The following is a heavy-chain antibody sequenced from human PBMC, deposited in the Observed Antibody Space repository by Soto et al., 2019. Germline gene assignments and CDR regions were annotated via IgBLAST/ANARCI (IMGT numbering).Heavy chain of an antibody. Sequence: QVQLVESGGGVFQPGRSLRLSCAASGFTFSTYAMHWVRQAPGKGLEWVALISYDGTNKYYADSVKGRFTISRDNSKNTVFLRMYSLRPLDTAVYYCARVLLALWALGYWGQGTLVTVSS. CDR3: ARVLLALWALGY. CDR1: GFTFSTYA. V-gene: IGHV3-30-3*01. J-gene: IGHJ4*02. CDR2: ISYDGTNK. D-gene: IGHD2-15*01.